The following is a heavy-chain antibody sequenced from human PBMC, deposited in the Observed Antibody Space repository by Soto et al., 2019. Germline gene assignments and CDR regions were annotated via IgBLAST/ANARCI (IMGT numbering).Heavy chain of an antibody. J-gene: IGHJ6*02. CDR3: ARDHPLGVGATKDYYYGMDV. V-gene: IGHV1-18*04. CDR1: GCTFTSYG. CDR2: ISAYNGNT. Sequence: ASVRVSCQASGCTFTSYGISWVRPAPGQGLEWMGWISAYNGNTNYTQKLQGRVTMTTNTSTSTAYMELRSLRYVDTDVYYCARDHPLGVGATKDYYYGMDVWGQGTTVTVSS. D-gene: IGHD1-26*01.